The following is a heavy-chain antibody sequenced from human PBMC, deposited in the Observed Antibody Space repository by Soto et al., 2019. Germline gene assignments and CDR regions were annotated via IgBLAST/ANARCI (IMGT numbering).Heavy chain of an antibody. D-gene: IGHD1-26*01. J-gene: IGHJ3*02. Sequence: SVKVSCKASGGTFSSYAISWVRQAPGQGLEWMGGIIPIFGTANYAQKFQGRVTITADKSTSTAYMELSSLRSEDTAVYYCASTIVGANSDAFDIWGQGTMVTVS. V-gene: IGHV1-69*06. CDR2: IIPIFGTA. CDR1: GGTFSSYA. CDR3: ASTIVGANSDAFDI.